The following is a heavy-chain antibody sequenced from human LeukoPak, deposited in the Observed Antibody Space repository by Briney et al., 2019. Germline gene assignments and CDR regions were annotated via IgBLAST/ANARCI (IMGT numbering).Heavy chain of an antibody. V-gene: IGHV3-21*01. CDR3: ARGRDSDYAFDY. D-gene: IGHD4-17*01. Sequence: GGSLRLSCAASGFTFSSYTINCVRQAPGKGLEWVSSISSGSTNIYYADSVKGRFTIFRDNAKNSLYLQMNSLRDEDTAVYYCARGRDSDYAFDYWGQGTLVTVSS. CDR1: GFTFSSYT. J-gene: IGHJ4*02. CDR2: ISSGSTNI.